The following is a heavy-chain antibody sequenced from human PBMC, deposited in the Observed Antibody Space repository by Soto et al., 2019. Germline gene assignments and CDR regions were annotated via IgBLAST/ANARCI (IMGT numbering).Heavy chain of an antibody. D-gene: IGHD3-10*01. Sequence: PSETLSLTCTVSGGSISSSSYYWGWIRQPPGKGLEWIGSIYYSGSTYYNPSLKSRVTISVDTSKNQFSLKLSSVTAADTAVYYCAGGGSGSYYNTLYYYYYGMDVWGQGTTVTVSS. V-gene: IGHV4-39*01. CDR1: GGSISSSSYY. J-gene: IGHJ6*02. CDR2: IYYSGST. CDR3: AGGGSGSYYNTLYYYYYGMDV.